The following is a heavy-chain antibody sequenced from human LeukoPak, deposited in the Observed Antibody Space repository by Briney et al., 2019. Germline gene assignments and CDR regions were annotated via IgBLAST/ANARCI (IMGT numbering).Heavy chain of an antibody. CDR3: ARASSDYFNSSGYSGLLGY. Sequence: GGSLRLSCAASGFTFSDDYMSWIRQAPGKGLEWVSYISNCGYTIYYADSVKGRFTISRDNAENSLYLQMNSLRAEDTAVYYCARASSDYFNSSGYSGLLGYWGQGPPVTVSS. V-gene: IGHV3-11*04. J-gene: IGHJ4*02. D-gene: IGHD3-22*01. CDR1: GFTFSDDY. CDR2: ISNCGYTI.